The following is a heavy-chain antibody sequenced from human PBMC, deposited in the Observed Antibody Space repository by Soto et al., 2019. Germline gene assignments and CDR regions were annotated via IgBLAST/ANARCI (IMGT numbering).Heavy chain of an antibody. V-gene: IGHV4-59*08. J-gene: IGHJ4*02. CDR3: ARHGPEMDLFAY. CDR2: IYYSGST. Sequence: SETLSLTCTVSGGSISSYYWSWIRQPPGKGLEWIGYIYYSGSTNYNPSLKSRVTISVDTSKNQFSLKLSSVTAADTAVYYCARHGPEMDLFAYWGQGTLVTVSS. D-gene: IGHD2-2*03. CDR1: GGSISSYY.